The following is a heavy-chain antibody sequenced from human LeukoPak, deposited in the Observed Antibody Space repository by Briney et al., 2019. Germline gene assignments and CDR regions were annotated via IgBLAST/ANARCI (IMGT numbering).Heavy chain of an antibody. CDR2: INHSGST. V-gene: IGHV4-34*01. D-gene: IGHD3-16*02. CDR1: GGSFSGYY. J-gene: IGHJ6*03. CDR3: ARVSYDYVWGSYRYHYYYYMDV. Sequence: SETLSLTCAVYGGSFSGYYWSWIRQPPGKGLEWIGEINHSGSTNYNPSLKSRVTISVDTSKNQFSLKLSSVTAADTAVYYCARVSYDYVWGSYRYHYYYYMDVWGKGTTVTVSS.